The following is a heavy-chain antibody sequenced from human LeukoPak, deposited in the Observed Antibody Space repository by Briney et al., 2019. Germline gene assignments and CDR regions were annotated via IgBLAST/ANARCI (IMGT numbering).Heavy chain of an antibody. J-gene: IGHJ4*02. V-gene: IGHV4-34*01. D-gene: IGHD3-22*01. CDR2: INHSGRT. Sequence: SETLSLTCAVYAGSFSGYYWGWIRPPQGKGREWIGEINHSGRTINDPSPRSRVTISVDTSKSQFSLKLSSVTAADTAVYYCARAWYYYNSSGYYPFDYWGQGTLVTVSS. CDR1: AGSFSGYY. CDR3: ARAWYYYNSSGYYPFDY.